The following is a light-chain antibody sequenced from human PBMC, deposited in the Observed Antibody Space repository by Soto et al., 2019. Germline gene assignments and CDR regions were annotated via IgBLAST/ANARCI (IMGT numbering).Light chain of an antibody. V-gene: IGKV3-11*01. Sequence: EVVLTQSPATLSLSPGEIATLSCTASQSVTTYLAWYQQKPGQATRLLIYDASTRATGIPARFSGSGSGTDFTLTISRLEPEDFAVYYCQQRSNWPPGVTFGPGTKVDIK. CDR3: QQRSNWPPGVT. CDR1: QSVTTY. CDR2: DAS. J-gene: IGKJ3*01.